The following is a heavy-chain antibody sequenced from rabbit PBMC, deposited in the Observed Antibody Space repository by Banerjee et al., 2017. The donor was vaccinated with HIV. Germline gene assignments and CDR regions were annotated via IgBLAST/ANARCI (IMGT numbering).Heavy chain of an antibody. CDR3: ARGDGAYAGYDGL. D-gene: IGHD7-1*01. V-gene: IGHV1S39*01. Sequence: QEQLVEFGGGLVQPGGSLKLSCKASGFDFSSYGVSWVRQAPGKGLEWIGYIDPVFGSTDYASWAKGRFTISKTSSTTVTLQMTSLTAADTATYFCARGDGAYAGYDGLWGPGTLVTVS. J-gene: IGHJ4*01. CDR1: GFDFSSYG. CDR2: IDPVFGST.